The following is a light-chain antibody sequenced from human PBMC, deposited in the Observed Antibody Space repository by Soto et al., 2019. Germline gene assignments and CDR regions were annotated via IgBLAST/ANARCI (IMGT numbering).Light chain of an antibody. J-gene: IGKJ1*01. CDR2: AAS. CDR1: QSISSY. V-gene: IGKV1-39*01. Sequence: SQRTQSQSSLSASVGDRVTITCRASQSISSYLNWNQQKPGKAPKVLIYAASSLQSGVPSRFSGSGSATEFTLTISGLQSDDFATYYCQQYKDYVWTFGQGTKVDIK. CDR3: QQYKDYVWT.